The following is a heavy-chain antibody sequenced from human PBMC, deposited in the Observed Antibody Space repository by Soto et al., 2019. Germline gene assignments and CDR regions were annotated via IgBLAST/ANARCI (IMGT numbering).Heavy chain of an antibody. V-gene: IGHV3-74*01. Sequence: WGSLRIACASYVFTFSIYWMDWVRQAPGKGLVWVSRINSDGSSTSYADSVKGRFTISRDNAKNTLYLQMNSLRAEDTAVYYCARDYSRYNWFDPWGQGTLVTVSS. CDR3: ARDYSRYNWFDP. CDR2: INSDGSST. J-gene: IGHJ5*02. D-gene: IGHD6-13*01. CDR1: VFTFSIYW.